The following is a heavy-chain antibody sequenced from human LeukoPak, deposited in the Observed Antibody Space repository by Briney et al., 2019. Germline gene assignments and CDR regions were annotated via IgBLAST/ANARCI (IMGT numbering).Heavy chain of an antibody. CDR3: ARDLGYSGSPGAFDI. J-gene: IGHJ3*02. Sequence: SQTLSLTCTVSGGSISSGDYYWSWIRPPPGKGLEWIGYIYYSGSTYYNPSLRSRVTISVDTSKNQFSLKLSSVTAADTAVYYCARDLGYSGSPGAFDIWGQGTMVTVSS. CDR2: IYYSGST. D-gene: IGHD1-26*01. CDR1: GGSISSGDYY. V-gene: IGHV4-30-4*08.